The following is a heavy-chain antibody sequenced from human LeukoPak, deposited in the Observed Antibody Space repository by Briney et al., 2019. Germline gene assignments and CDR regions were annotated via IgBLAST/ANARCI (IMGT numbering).Heavy chain of an antibody. Sequence: GGSLRLSCAASGFTFSDYYMSWIRQAPGKGLEWVSYISSSGSTIYYADSVKGRFTISRDNAKTSLYLQMNSLRAEDTAVYYCAREQYSSGKSLDYWGQGKLVTVSS. J-gene: IGHJ4*02. CDR1: GFTFSDYY. CDR3: AREQYSSGKSLDY. V-gene: IGHV3-11*04. D-gene: IGHD3-10*01. CDR2: ISSSGSTI.